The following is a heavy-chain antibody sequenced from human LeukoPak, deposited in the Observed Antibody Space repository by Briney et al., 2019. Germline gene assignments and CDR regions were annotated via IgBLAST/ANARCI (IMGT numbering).Heavy chain of an antibody. CDR2: INHSGST. CDR1: GGSFSGYY. J-gene: IGHJ6*02. CDR3: ARGAARRGLGYYYGMDV. V-gene: IGHV4-34*01. Sequence: PSETLSLTCAVYGGSFSGYYWSWIRQPPGKGLEWIGEINHSGSTNYNPSLKSRVTISVDTSKNQFSLKLSSVTAADTAVYYCARGAARRGLGYYYGMDVWCQGTTVTVSS. D-gene: IGHD6-6*01.